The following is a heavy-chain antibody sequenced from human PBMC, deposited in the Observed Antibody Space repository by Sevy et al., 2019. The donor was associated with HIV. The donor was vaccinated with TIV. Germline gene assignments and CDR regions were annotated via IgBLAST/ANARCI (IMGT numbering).Heavy chain of an antibody. V-gene: IGHV4-39*01. CDR1: GGSITSKNYF. CDR3: ARHSFKHGYRPHYFDY. D-gene: IGHD5-18*01. CDR2: IYHSGST. Sequence: SETLSLTCSVSGGSITSKNYFWAWIRQSPGKGLEWIGSIYHSGSTYHSPSLQIRVGISVDTSRRDFSLKLSSVTATDTAVYYCARHSFKHGYRPHYFDYWSQGTLVTVSS. J-gene: IGHJ4*02.